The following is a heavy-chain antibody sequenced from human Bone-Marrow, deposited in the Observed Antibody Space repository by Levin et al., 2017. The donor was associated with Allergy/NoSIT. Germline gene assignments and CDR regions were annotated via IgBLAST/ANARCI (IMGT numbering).Heavy chain of an antibody. V-gene: IGHV4-4*07. CDR2: IYSSGST. D-gene: IGHD3-16*01. Sequence: SQTLSLTCTVSGGSIHNYYWSWIRQPAGKGLEWIGRIYSSGSTDYIPSLKSRITMSVETSKNQFSLMLNSVTAADTAVYYCARGGQVMDVWGQGTTVTVSS. J-gene: IGHJ6*02. CDR1: GGSIHNYY. CDR3: ARGGQVMDV.